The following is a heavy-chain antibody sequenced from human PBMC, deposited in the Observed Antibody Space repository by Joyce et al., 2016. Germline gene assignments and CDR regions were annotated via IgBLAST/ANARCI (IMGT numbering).Heavy chain of an antibody. CDR2: INNSGVT. V-gene: IGHV4-34*01. CDR1: GGPLGGFF. J-gene: IGHJ4*02. Sequence: QVQLQQWGAGLLKPSETLSLTCAVSGGPLGGFFWTWVRQPPGKGVEWIGDINNSGVTNYNPSLKTRVTFSVDTSKNQFSLKLTSLSAADTAVYYCARSQWLAPLMYWGQGTPVTVSS. D-gene: IGHD6-19*01. CDR3: ARSQWLAPLMY.